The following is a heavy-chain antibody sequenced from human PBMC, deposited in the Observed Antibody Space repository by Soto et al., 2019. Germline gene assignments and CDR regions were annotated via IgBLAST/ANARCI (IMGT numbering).Heavy chain of an antibody. CDR1: GGSVSSNDFS. D-gene: IGHD2-2*03. Sequence: QLQLQESGPGLVKPSETLSLTCAVSGGSVSSNDFSWGWVRQSPETGLEWIATIYSNDDTHYNPCPLSRVTITVDTSKNEFYLRLNSVTAADTAVYYCARLNGFCDGTKCRGYYGMDVWGRGTTVTVSS. CDR2: IYSNDDT. V-gene: IGHV4-39*01. CDR3: ARLNGFCDGTKCRGYYGMDV. J-gene: IGHJ6*02.